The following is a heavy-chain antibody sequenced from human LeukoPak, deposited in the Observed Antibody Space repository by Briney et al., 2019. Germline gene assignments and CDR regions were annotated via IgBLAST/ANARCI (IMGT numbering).Heavy chain of an antibody. CDR3: ARKVGRGGYSYGYKGWFDP. CDR1: GYTFTGYY. V-gene: IGHV1-2*02. D-gene: IGHD5-18*01. Sequence: ASVKVSCKASGYTFTGYYMHWVRQAPGQGLEWMGWINPNSGGTNYAQKFQGRVTMTRDTSISTAYMELSRLRSDDTAVYYCARKVGRGGYSYGYKGWFDPWGQGTLVTVSS. J-gene: IGHJ5*02. CDR2: INPNSGGT.